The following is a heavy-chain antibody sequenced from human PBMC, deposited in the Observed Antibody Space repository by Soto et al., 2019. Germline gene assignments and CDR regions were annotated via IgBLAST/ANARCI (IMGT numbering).Heavy chain of an antibody. CDR3: ARDLSWGSNWYYYMDV. CDR1: GFTFSSYA. CDR2: ISSSSSII. V-gene: IGHV3-48*01. Sequence: GGSLRLSCAASGFTFSSYAMSWVRQAPGKGLEWVSYISSSSSIIDYADSVKGRFTVSRDNARNSLYLQMNSLRAEDTAVYYCARDLSWGSNWYYYMDVWGKGTTVTVSS. D-gene: IGHD7-27*01. J-gene: IGHJ6*03.